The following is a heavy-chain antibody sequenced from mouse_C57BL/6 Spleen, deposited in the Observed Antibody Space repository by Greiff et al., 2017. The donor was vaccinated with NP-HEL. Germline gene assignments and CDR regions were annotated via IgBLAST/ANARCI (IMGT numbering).Heavy chain of an antibody. V-gene: IGHV5-17*01. D-gene: IGHD2-4*01. Sequence: EVKLVESGGGLVKPGGSLKLSCAASGFTFSDYGMHWVRQAPEKGLAWVAYISSGSSTIYYADTVKGGFTISRDNAKNTLFLQMTSLRSEYTAMYYCARTIYYDYDGWFAYWGQGTLVTVSA. J-gene: IGHJ3*01. CDR2: ISSGSSTI. CDR3: ARTIYYDYDGWFAY. CDR1: GFTFSDYG.